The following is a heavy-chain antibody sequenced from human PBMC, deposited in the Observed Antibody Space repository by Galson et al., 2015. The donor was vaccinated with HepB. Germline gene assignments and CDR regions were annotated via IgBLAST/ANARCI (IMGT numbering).Heavy chain of an antibody. CDR3: ARGLSGGYSYGYGLGIATFDY. Sequence: SVKVSCKASGYTFTSYGISWVRQAPGQGLEWMGWISAYNGNTNYAQKLQGRVTMTTDTSTSTAYMELRSLRSDDTAVYYCARGLSGGYSYGYGLGIATFDYWGQGTLVTVSS. CDR2: ISAYNGNT. D-gene: IGHD5-18*01. J-gene: IGHJ4*02. V-gene: IGHV1-18*04. CDR1: GYTFTSYG.